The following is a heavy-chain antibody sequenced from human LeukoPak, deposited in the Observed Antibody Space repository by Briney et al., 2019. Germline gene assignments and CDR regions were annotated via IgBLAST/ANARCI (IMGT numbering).Heavy chain of an antibody. Sequence: GGSLRLSCAASGFTFDDYAMHWVRQAPGKGLEWVSGISWNSGSIGYADSVKGRFTISRDNAKNSLYLQMNSLRAEDTALYYCAKDINDSSGYPTNAFDIWGQGTMVTVSS. D-gene: IGHD3-22*01. J-gene: IGHJ3*02. CDR3: AKDINDSSGYPTNAFDI. V-gene: IGHV3-9*01. CDR1: GFTFDDYA. CDR2: ISWNSGSI.